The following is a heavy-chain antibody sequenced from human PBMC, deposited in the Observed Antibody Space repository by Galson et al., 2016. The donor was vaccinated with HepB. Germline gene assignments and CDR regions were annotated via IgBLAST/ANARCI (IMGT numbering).Heavy chain of an antibody. D-gene: IGHD3-10*01. V-gene: IGHV1-69*10. CDR1: GGSFRNYA. Sequence: SVKVSCKASGGSFRNYAINWVRQVPGQGLEWLGGIIPVIGGANYAQRFQGRVAITTDRSTTTAYLELSSLRSDDTAVYYCERSFDVGSKLDPWGQGTLVSVSS. CDR2: IIPVIGGA. J-gene: IGHJ5*02. CDR3: ERSFDVGSKLDP.